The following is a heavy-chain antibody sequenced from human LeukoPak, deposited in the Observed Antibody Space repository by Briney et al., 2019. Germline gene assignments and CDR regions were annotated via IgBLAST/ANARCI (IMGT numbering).Heavy chain of an antibody. CDR1: GYSISSGYY. V-gene: IGHV4-38-2*02. CDR3: ARERLMVRGVTDY. Sequence: SETLSLTCTVSGYSISSGYYWGWIRQPPGKGLEWIGSIYHSGSTYYNPSLKSRVTISVDTSKNQFSLKLSSVTAADTAVYYCARERLMVRGVTDYWGQGTLVTVSS. J-gene: IGHJ4*02. D-gene: IGHD3-10*01. CDR2: IYHSGST.